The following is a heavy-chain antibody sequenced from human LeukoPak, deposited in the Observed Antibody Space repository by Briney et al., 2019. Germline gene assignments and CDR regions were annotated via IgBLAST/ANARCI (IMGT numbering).Heavy chain of an antibody. D-gene: IGHD1-26*01. CDR2: IYTSGST. Sequence: SETLSLTCTVSGGSISSYYWSWIRQPPGKGLEWIGYIYTSGSTNYNPSLKSRVTISVDTSKNRFSLKLSSVTAADTAVYYCASLPVGGAARGDYWGQGTLVTVSS. J-gene: IGHJ4*02. V-gene: IGHV4-4*09. CDR3: ASLPVGGAARGDY. CDR1: GGSISSYY.